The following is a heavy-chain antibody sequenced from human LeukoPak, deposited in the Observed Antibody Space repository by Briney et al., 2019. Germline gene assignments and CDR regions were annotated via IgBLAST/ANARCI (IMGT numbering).Heavy chain of an antibody. J-gene: IGHJ3*02. V-gene: IGHV4-38-2*02. CDR1: GYSISSGYY. Sequence: SETLSLTCTVSGYSISSGYYCGWIRQPPAKGREWIGSIYHSGSTYYNPSLKSRVTISVDTSKIQFSLKLSSVTAADTAVYYCARDGNSSNDAFDIWGQGTMVTVSS. CDR3: ARDGNSSNDAFDI. D-gene: IGHD6-13*01. CDR2: IYHSGST.